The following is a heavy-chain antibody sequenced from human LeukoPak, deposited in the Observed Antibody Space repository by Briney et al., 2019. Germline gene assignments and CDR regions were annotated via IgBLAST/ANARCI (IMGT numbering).Heavy chain of an antibody. CDR1: GYTFSIYW. D-gene: IGHD5-12*01. V-gene: IGHV5-51*01. Sequence: GESLKISCKGSGYTFSIYWIGWVRQMPGKGLEWMGIIYPGDSDTRYSPSFQGQATISAAQSISTSYLQWRSLRASDSAIYYCARHGYSGYGIDHWGQGTLVTVSS. CDR3: ARHGYSGYGIDH. CDR2: IYPGDSDT. J-gene: IGHJ4*02.